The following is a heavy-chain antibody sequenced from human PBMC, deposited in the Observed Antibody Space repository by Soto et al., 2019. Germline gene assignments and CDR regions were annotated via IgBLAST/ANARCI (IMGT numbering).Heavy chain of an antibody. CDR1: GGCFSGYS. J-gene: IGHJ5*02. CDR3: ATQEVGGSYVYTFDP. D-gene: IGHD1-26*01. CDR2: INHSGST. V-gene: IGHV4-34*01. Sequence: SETLSLTCAVYGGCFSGYSWNWNRQPPGTGLEWIGEINHSGSTNYNPSLKSRVTISVDTSKNQFSLKLSSVTAADTAVYYCATQEVGGSYVYTFDPWGQGTLVTVSS.